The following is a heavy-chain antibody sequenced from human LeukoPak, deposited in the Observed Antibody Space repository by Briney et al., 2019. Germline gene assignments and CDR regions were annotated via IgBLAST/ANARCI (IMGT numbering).Heavy chain of an antibody. D-gene: IGHD3-9*01. V-gene: IGHV1-69*13. CDR2: IIPIFGTA. Sequence: ASVKVSCKASGGTFSSYAISWVRQAPEQGLEWMGGIIPIFGTANYAQKFQGRVTITADESTSTAYMELSSLRSEDTAVYYCARGLAGGRYFDWLPHYYYYYMDVWGKGTTVTISS. CDR1: GGTFSSYA. J-gene: IGHJ6*03. CDR3: ARGLAGGRYFDWLPHYYYYYMDV.